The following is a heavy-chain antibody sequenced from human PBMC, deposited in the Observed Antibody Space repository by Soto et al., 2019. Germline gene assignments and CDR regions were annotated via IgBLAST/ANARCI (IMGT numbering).Heavy chain of an antibody. J-gene: IGHJ2*01. CDR1: GGSISSGGYY. V-gene: IGHV4-31*03. CDR2: IYYSGST. CDR3: ARQGHNWNRYFDL. Sequence: QVQLQESGPGLVKPSQTLSLTCTVSGGSISSGGYYWSWIRQHPGKGLEWIGYIYYSGSTYYNPSLKSRVTRSVDTSKNPFSRKLSSLTAADAAVYYCARQGHNWNRYFDLWGRGTLVTVSS. D-gene: IGHD1-20*01.